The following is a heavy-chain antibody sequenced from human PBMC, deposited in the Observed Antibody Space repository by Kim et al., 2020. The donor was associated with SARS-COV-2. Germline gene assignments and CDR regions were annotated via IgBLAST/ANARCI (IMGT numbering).Heavy chain of an antibody. CDR3: ARVIAVAGDNWFDP. V-gene: IGHV1-18*01. J-gene: IGHJ5*02. D-gene: IGHD6-19*01. Sequence: AQKLQGRVTMTTDTSTSTAYMELRSLRSDDTAVYYCARVIAVAGDNWFDPWGQGTLVTVSS.